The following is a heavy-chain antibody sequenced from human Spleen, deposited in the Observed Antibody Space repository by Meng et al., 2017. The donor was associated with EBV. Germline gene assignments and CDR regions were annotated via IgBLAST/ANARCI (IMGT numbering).Heavy chain of an antibody. CDR2: ISAESGKT. D-gene: IGHD2-21*01. V-gene: IGHV1-18*01. Sequence: QVQMEPVGAEMKRPGALVKVSCKASGYSFSRYGVTWVRQVPGQGLEWLGWISAESGKTDYAPSVQDRVTMTIDTSTTTAYMELRSLRSDDSAIFYCARCGAGNCYSLDHWGQGTLVTVSS. CDR3: ARCGAGNCYSLDH. CDR1: GYSFSRYG. J-gene: IGHJ4*02.